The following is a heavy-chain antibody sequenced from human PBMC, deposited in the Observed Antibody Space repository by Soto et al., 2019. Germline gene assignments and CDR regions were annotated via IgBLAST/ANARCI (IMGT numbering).Heavy chain of an antibody. CDR1: GYPVTAYY. D-gene: IGHD3-3*01. V-gene: IGHV1-2*02. Sequence: QLHLVQSGAVVKKPGASVTVSCSASGYPVTAYYMHWVRQAPGRGLEWMGGINPATGAAKYTQTFQGRVTMTRDTSTSKVFLELSSLTSEDTAVFYCARGGGVGVAGSAAFDMWGQGTLVTVSS. CDR3: ARGGGVGVAGSAAFDM. J-gene: IGHJ3*02. CDR2: INPATGAA.